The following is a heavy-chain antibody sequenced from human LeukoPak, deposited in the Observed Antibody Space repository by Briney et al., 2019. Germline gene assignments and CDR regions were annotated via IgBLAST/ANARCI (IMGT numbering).Heavy chain of an antibody. CDR3: ARGRKNDFWSGYWFDP. Sequence: SETLSLTCAVSGGSISSGGYSWSWIRQPPGKGLEWIGYIYHSGSTYYNPSLKSRVTISVDRSKNQFSLKLSSVTAADTAVYYCARGRKNDFWSGYWFDPWSQGTLVTVSS. D-gene: IGHD3-3*01. CDR2: IYHSGST. J-gene: IGHJ5*02. CDR1: GGSISSGGYS. V-gene: IGHV4-30-2*01.